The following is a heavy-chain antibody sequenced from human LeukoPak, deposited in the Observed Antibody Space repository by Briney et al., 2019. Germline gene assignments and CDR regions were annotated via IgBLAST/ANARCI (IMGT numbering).Heavy chain of an antibody. CDR3: ARELVSLGTGYFDL. D-gene: IGHD7-27*01. CDR2: ITGSSTWT. CDR1: GFTFRTYG. J-gene: IGHJ2*01. Sequence: GGSLRLSCEASGFTFRTYGMTWVRQAPGKGLEWVSGITGSSTWTYYSDSVKGRFSISRDNSKNTLHLQMDSLRAEDTAIYYCARELVSLGTGYFDLWGRGTLVTVSS. V-gene: IGHV3-23*01.